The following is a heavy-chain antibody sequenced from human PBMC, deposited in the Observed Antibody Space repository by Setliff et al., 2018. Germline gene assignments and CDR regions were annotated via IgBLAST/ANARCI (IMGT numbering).Heavy chain of an antibody. CDR3: HTVGTFYYGLGIFFGLDH. J-gene: IGHJ5*02. D-gene: IGHD3-10*01. CDR1: GFSFSNTK. V-gene: IGHV3-15*01. Sequence: GGSLRLSCLASGFSFSNTKMSWIRQAPGKGLEWVGRIKSAADGGTIEYAAAANGRFTVSRDDSRNTMYLQMNGLKTEDTGKYYCHTVGTFYYGLGIFFGLDHWGQG. CDR2: IKSAADGGTI.